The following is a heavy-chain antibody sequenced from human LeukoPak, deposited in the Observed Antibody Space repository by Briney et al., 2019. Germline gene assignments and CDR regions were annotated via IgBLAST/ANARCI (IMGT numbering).Heavy chain of an antibody. CDR3: ATGGRLRLDPPQGDH. D-gene: IGHD3-16*01. CDR2: IFSGGST. CDR1: GFTVNNSY. V-gene: IGHV3-53*05. J-gene: IGHJ4*02. Sequence: GGSLRLSCAASGFTVNNSYMGWVRQAPGKALEWVSVIFSGGSTYYADSVKGRFTISRDNSKNTLHLQMNSLRAEDTAVYYRATGGRLRLDPPQGDHWGQGTLVTVSS.